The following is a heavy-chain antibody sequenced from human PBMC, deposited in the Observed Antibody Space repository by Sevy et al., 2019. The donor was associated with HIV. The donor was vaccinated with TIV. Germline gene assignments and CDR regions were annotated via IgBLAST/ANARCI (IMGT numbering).Heavy chain of an antibody. D-gene: IGHD5-18*01. Sequence: GGFLRLSCAASGFTFSNYAMSWVRQTPGKGLEWVSAISGSAHRTYYTDSVKGRFTISRDNSKNKLFLQMNSLRAEDTAVYYCLKEVSEYSYSDYWGQGTLVTVSS. CDR2: ISGSAHRT. CDR1: GFTFSNYA. V-gene: IGHV3-23*01. J-gene: IGHJ4*02. CDR3: LKEVSEYSYSDY.